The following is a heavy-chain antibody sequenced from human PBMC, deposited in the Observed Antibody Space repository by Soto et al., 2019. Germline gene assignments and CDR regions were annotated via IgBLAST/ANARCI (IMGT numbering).Heavy chain of an antibody. V-gene: IGHV1-69*01. D-gene: IGHD2-2*01. CDR3: ARAQGSSTSLEIYYYYYYGMDV. Sequence: QVQLGQSGAEVKKPGSSVKVSCKASGGTFSSYAISWVRQAPGRGLEWMGGIIPISGTANYAKKFQGRVTITADESTSTAYMELSSLRSEDTAVYYWARAQGSSTSLEIYYYYYYGMDVWGQGTTVTVSS. J-gene: IGHJ6*02. CDR1: GGTFSSYA. CDR2: IIPISGTA.